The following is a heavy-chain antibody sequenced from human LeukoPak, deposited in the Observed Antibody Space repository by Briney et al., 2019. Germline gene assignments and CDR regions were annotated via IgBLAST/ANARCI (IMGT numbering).Heavy chain of an antibody. CDR3: ARGRGIQLWSTAYYFDY. J-gene: IGHJ4*02. CDR1: GGSFSGYY. D-gene: IGHD5-18*01. CDR2: INHSGST. V-gene: IGHV4-34*01. Sequence: SETLSLTCAVYGGSFSGYYWSWIRQPPGKGLEWIGEINHSGSTNYNPSLKSRVTISVDTSKNQFSLNLSSVTAAATAVYYCARGRGIQLWSTAYYFDYWGQGTLVTVSS.